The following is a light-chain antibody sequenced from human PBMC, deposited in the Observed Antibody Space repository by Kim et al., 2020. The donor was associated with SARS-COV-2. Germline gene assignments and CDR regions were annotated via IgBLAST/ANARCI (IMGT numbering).Light chain of an antibody. Sequence: QSITISCTGTSRDVGSYNLVSWYQQHPGKAPKLMIYEVSKRPSGVSNRFSGSKSGNSASLTISGLQAEDEADYYCCSYAGSSTYVVFGRGTQLTVL. CDR2: EVS. J-gene: IGLJ2*01. V-gene: IGLV2-23*02. CDR3: CSYAGSSTYVV. CDR1: SRDVGSYNL.